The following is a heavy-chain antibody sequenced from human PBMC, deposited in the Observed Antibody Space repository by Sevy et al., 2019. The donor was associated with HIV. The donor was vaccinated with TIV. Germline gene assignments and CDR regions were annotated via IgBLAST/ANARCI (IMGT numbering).Heavy chain of an antibody. V-gene: IGHV3-7*01. Sequence: GGSLRLSCAASRFTFNTYWMSWVRQAPGKGLEWVGNIKEDGSAKYYADSVKGRFTISRDNAKNSLYLQMNSLRVEDTAVNYCARDSPGYGGYNYWGQGTLVTVSS. CDR2: IKEDGSAK. CDR1: RFTFNTYW. D-gene: IGHD1-26*01. J-gene: IGHJ4*02. CDR3: ARDSPGYGGYNY.